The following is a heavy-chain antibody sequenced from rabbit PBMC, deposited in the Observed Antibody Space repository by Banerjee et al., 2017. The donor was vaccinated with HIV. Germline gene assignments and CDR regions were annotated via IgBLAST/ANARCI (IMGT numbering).Heavy chain of an antibody. CDR3: GRAGYAAWGYISRLDL. J-gene: IGHJ3*01. CDR1: GFTLSSYY. D-gene: IGHD4-2*01. Sequence: QSLEESGGDLVKPGASLTLTCTASGFTLSSYYMCWVRQAPGKGPEWIACIVNSAGSTYYASWAKGRFTISKTSSTTVTLQMTSLTAADTATYFCGRAGYAAWGYISRLDLWGPGTLVTVS. V-gene: IGHV1S40*01. CDR2: IVNSAGST.